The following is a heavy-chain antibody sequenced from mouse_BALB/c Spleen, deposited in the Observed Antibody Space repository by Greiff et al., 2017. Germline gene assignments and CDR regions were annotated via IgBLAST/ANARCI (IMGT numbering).Heavy chain of an antibody. CDR3: ASLYGFDY. J-gene: IGHJ2*01. CDR2: IYPGGGYT. Sequence: VQLQESGAELVRPGTSVKISCKASGYTFTNYWLGWVKQRPGHGLEWIGDIYPGGGYTNYNEKFKGKATLTADTSSSTAYMQLSSLTSEDSAVYFCASLYGFDYWGQGTTLTVSS. D-gene: IGHD1-1*01. CDR1: GYTFTNYW. V-gene: IGHV1-63*02.